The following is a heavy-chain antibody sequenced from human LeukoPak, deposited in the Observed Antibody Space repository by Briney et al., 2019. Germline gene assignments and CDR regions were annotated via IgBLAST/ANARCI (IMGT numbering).Heavy chain of an antibody. J-gene: IGHJ5*02. D-gene: IGHD1-1*01. Sequence: SETLSLTCVVCSYSICNDYYWGWIRQPPGKGLEWIGNIYHSGGSYYNPSLKSRVTILVDTSKNQFSLKLSSVTAADTAVYYCAKAGTTGIHHWFDPWGQGNLVTVSS. CDR1: SYSICNDYY. CDR2: IYHSGGS. V-gene: IGHV4-38-2*01. CDR3: AKAGTTGIHHWFDP.